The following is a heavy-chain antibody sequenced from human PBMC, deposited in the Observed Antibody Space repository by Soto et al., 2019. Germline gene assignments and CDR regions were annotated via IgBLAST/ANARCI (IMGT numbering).Heavy chain of an antibody. D-gene: IGHD1-26*01. V-gene: IGHV4-4*07. J-gene: IGHJ4*02. CDR3: ARTVGAAYYFDF. Sequence: SSETLSLTCTVSGDSMTKYYWSWIRQSAGKGLEWIGRIYTSGSTNYNPSLKSRVTMSIDTSNKHFSLILKSVNAADAAVYYCARTVGAAYYFDFWGQGALITVSS. CDR1: GDSMTKYY. CDR2: IYTSGST.